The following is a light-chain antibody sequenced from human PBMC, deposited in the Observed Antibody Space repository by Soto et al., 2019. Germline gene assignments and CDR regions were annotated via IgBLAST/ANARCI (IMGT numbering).Light chain of an antibody. V-gene: IGLV2-14*01. CDR2: DVS. CDR1: SSDVGGYNY. Sequence: QSALTQPASVSGSPGQSITISCTGTSSDVGGYNYVSWYQPHPGKAPKLMIYDVSNRPSGVSNRFSGSKSGNTASLTISGIQAEDEADYYCSSYTSSSTVVFGGGTKLTVL. CDR3: SSYTSSSTVV. J-gene: IGLJ2*01.